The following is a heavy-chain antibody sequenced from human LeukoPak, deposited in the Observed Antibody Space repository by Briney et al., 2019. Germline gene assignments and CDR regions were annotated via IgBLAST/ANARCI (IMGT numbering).Heavy chain of an antibody. D-gene: IGHD3-10*01. Sequence: SVNVSCQASVYTFTGYYMHWVRPAPGKGLEWMGWINPNSGGTNYAQKFQDRVTMTRDTSISTAYMELSRLRSDDTAVYYGTSDDTWFGELSLVDIWGQGTMVTVSS. CDR3: TSDDTWFGELSLVDI. V-gene: IGHV1-2*02. CDR1: VYTFTGYY. J-gene: IGHJ3*02. CDR2: INPNSGGT.